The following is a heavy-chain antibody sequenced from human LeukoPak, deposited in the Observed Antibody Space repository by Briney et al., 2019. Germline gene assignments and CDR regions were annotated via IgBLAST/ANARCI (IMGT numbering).Heavy chain of an antibody. V-gene: IGHV4-59*01. CDR1: GGSISGFY. Sequence: SETLSLTCTVSGGSISGFYWNWIRQPPGKGLEWIGYVYYSGNTNYNPSLKSRVTISLDTSKNQFSLKLRSVTAADTAVYYCARDTRDAFDIWGQGIMVTVSS. CDR3: ARDTRDAFDI. J-gene: IGHJ3*02. CDR2: VYYSGNT.